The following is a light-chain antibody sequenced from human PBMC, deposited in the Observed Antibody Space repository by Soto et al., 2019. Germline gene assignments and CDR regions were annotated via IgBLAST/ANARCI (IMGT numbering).Light chain of an antibody. CDR3: ATWDDRLDGYV. Sequence: QSALTQPPSSSGTPGQRVSISCSGSGSNIGSNSVNWYQQLPGAAPKLLIYSNNQRPSGVPDRFSGSKSGASASLAISGLQSEDEAAYYCATWDDRLDGYVFGTGTKVTVL. J-gene: IGLJ1*01. V-gene: IGLV1-44*01. CDR1: GSNIGSNS. CDR2: SNN.